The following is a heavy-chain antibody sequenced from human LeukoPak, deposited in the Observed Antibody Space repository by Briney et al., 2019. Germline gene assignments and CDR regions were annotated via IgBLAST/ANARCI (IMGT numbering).Heavy chain of an antibody. J-gene: IGHJ4*02. CDR1: GFTFSSYS. CDR2: ISTSSNYI. D-gene: IGHD4-11*01. CDR3: AREDHSKYEY. V-gene: IGHV3-21*01. Sequence: GGSLRLSCAASGFTFSSYSMNWVRQAPGKGLEWVSSISTSSNYIYYAGSLKGRFTISRDNAKNSLYLQMNSLRGEDTAVYFCAREDHSKYEYWGQGTLVTVSS.